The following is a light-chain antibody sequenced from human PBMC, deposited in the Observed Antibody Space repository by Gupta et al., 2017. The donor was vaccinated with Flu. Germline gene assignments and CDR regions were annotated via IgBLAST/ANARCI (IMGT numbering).Light chain of an antibody. Sequence: DIQMTQSPSTLSASVGDRVTITCRASQSISSWLAWYQQKPGKPPKLLIYMASTLETGVPSRFDGSGSGTEFTLTISSLQPDDFATYYCQKYNRYSWTFGQGTKVEIK. CDR1: QSISSW. V-gene: IGKV1-5*03. CDR3: QKYNRYSWT. J-gene: IGKJ1*01. CDR2: MAS.